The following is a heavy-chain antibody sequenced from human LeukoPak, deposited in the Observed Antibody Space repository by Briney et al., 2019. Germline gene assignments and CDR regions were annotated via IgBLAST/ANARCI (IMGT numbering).Heavy chain of an antibody. CDR1: GGSISSYY. CDR2: INHSGST. V-gene: IGHV4-34*01. Sequence: SETLSLTCTVSGGSISSYYWSWIRQPPGKGLEWIGEINHSGSTNYNPSLKSRVTISVDTSKNQFSLKLSSVTAADTAVYYCARQTGSSGYYYYMDVWGKGTTVTISS. J-gene: IGHJ6*03. D-gene: IGHD6-25*01. CDR3: ARQTGSSGYYYYMDV.